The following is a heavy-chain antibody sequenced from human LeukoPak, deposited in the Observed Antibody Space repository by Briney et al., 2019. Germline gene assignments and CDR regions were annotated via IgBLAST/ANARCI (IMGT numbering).Heavy chain of an antibody. Sequence: SETLSLTCAVYGGSFSGYYWSWIRQPPGKGLEWIGEINHSGSTNYNPSLKSRVTISVDTSKNQFSLKLSSVTAADTAVYYCASSDDMLTGYYKGLDNWGQGTLVTVSS. CDR3: ASSDDMLTGYYKGLDN. CDR1: GGSFSGYY. CDR2: INHSGST. V-gene: IGHV4-34*01. D-gene: IGHD3-9*01. J-gene: IGHJ4*02.